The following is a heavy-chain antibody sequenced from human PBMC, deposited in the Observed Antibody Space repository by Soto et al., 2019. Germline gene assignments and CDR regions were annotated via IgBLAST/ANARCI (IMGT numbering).Heavy chain of an antibody. CDR3: ASFLYYYDSSGSQSLSDY. D-gene: IGHD3-22*01. J-gene: IGHJ4*02. CDR2: INSDGSST. Sequence: GGSLRLSCAASGFTFSSYWMHWVRQAPGKGLVWVSRINSDGSSTSYADSVKGRFTISRDNAKNTLYLQMNSLRAEDTAVYYCASFLYYYDSSGSQSLSDYWGQGTLVTVSS. CDR1: GFTFSSYW. V-gene: IGHV3-74*01.